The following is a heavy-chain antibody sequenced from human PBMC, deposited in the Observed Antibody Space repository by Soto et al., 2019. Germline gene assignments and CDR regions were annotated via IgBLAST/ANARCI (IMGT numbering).Heavy chain of an antibody. J-gene: IGHJ3*02. CDR2: IRSKANSYAT. V-gene: IGHV3-73*01. Sequence: VQLQESGPGLVKPSDTLSLTCAVSGYSISSSNWWGWIRQPPGKGLEWIGRIRSKANSYATAYAASVKGRFTISRDDSKNTAYLQMNSLKTEDTAVYYCTSDGPGDAFDIWGQGTMVTVSS. CDR3: TSDGPGDAFDI. CDR1: GYSISSSNW.